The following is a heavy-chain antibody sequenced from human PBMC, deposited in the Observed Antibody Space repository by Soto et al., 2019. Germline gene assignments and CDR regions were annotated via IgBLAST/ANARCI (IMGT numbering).Heavy chain of an antibody. Sequence: QVQLQESGPGLVKPSDTLSLSCTVSNGSVSSGHYYWTWIRQPPGKGLEWIGYIYNGESTNYNPSLRSRLTISIDTSKNQLALELSSVTAADTAVYYCVKHYNRYLDLWGRGTLVTVSS. CDR3: VKHYNRYLDL. CDR2: IYNGEST. V-gene: IGHV4-61*01. J-gene: IGHJ2*01. CDR1: NGSVSSGHYY. D-gene: IGHD3-9*01.